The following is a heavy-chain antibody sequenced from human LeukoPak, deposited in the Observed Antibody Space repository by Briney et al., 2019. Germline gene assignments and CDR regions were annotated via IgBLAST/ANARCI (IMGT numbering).Heavy chain of an antibody. CDR1: GGSISSGGYS. CDR3: ARVTSSYCGGDCYSTVFDY. J-gene: IGHJ4*02. V-gene: IGHV4-30-2*01. D-gene: IGHD2-21*02. Sequence: PSETLSLTCAVSGGSISSGGYSWSWIRQPPGKGLEWIGYIYHSGSTYYNPSLKSRVTTSVDRSKNQFSLKLSSVTAADTAVYYCARVTSSYCGGDCYSTVFDYWGQGTLVTVSS. CDR2: IYHSGST.